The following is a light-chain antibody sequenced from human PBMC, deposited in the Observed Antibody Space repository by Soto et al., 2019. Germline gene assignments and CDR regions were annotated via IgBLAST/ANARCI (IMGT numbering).Light chain of an antibody. Sequence: QSALTQSASVSGSPGQSITISCTGTSSDVGGYNYVSWYQQHPGKAPKLMIYEVSNRPSGVSNRFSGSKSGSTASLTISGLQAEDEADYYCSSYRSSNTPYVFGTGTKVTVL. J-gene: IGLJ1*01. CDR1: SSDVGGYNY. CDR3: SSYRSSNTPYV. V-gene: IGLV2-14*01. CDR2: EVS.